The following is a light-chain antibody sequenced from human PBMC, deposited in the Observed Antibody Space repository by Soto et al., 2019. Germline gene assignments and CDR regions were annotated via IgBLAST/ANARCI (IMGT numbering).Light chain of an antibody. CDR1: HSGGSAF. CDR3: QQYGSLSWA. CDR2: GAS. J-gene: IGKJ1*01. V-gene: IGKV3-20*01. Sequence: IVLRQFSGPLSLSPGETAPLSWSASHSGGSAFLAWYQQRPGQPPRLLIFGASGRATGIPARFSGSESGTDFTLTISRLEPEDFAVYYCQQYGSLSWAFGQGTKVDI.